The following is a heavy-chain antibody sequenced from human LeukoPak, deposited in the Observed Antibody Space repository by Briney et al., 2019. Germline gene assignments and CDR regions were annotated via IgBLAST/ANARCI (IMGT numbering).Heavy chain of an antibody. Sequence: KVSCKASGYTFTGYYMHWVRQASGKGLEWVGRIRSKANSYATAYAASVKGRFTISRDDSKNTAYLQMNSLKTEDTAVYYCTRRRFDYGDYGYFQHWGQGTLVTVSS. CDR1: GYTFTGYY. D-gene: IGHD4-17*01. CDR2: IRSKANSYAT. V-gene: IGHV3-73*01. J-gene: IGHJ1*01. CDR3: TRRRFDYGDYGYFQH.